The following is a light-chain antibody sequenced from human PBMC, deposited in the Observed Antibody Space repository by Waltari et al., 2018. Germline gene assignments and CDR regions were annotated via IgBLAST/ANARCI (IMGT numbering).Light chain of an antibody. Sequence: DIQMTQSPSSLSASVGDRVTIPCRASQSISSSLNWYQQKPGKAPKRLIYAASSLQSGVPSRFSGSGSGTDFTLTISSLQPEDFATYYCQQSYSTLWTFGQGTKVEIK. CDR2: AAS. V-gene: IGKV1-39*01. CDR3: QQSYSTLWT. CDR1: QSISSS. J-gene: IGKJ1*01.